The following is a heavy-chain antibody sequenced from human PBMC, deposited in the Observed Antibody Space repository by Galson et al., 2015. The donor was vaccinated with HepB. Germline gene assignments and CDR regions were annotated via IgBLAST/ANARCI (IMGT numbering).Heavy chain of an antibody. CDR1: GISFDSYA. J-gene: IGHJ4*02. Sequence: SLRLSCATSGISFDSYAMHWVRQAPGKGLEWMAVISYDGGTTFHADSVKGRFTISRDNSGKTLYLQMNSLRSDDTAIYYCVYGSGSYFLDNWGQGTLVTVSS. CDR2: ISYDGGTT. D-gene: IGHD3-10*01. CDR3: VYGSGSYFLDN. V-gene: IGHV3-30*14.